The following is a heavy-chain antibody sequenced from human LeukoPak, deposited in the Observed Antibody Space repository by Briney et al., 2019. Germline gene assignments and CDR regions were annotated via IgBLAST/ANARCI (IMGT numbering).Heavy chain of an antibody. Sequence: GASVKVSCKASGGTFSSYAISWVRQAPGQGLEWMGGIIPIFGTANYAQKFQGRVTITTDESTSTAYMELSSLRSEDTAVYYCAREGAYYDFWSGRYYYYYYMDVWGKGTTVTVSS. J-gene: IGHJ6*03. D-gene: IGHD3-3*01. CDR2: IIPIFGTA. CDR3: AREGAYYDFWSGRYYYYYYMDV. V-gene: IGHV1-69*05. CDR1: GGTFSSYA.